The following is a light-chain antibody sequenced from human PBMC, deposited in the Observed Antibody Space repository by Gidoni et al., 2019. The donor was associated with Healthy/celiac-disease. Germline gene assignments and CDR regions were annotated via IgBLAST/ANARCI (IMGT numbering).Light chain of an antibody. V-gene: IGKV3-15*01. CDR1: QSVSSN. CDR2: GAS. J-gene: IGKJ1*01. CDR3: QQYNNWPSWT. Sequence: EIVMTQSPATLSVSPGERATLSCRASQSVSSNLAWYQQQPGQAPRLLIYGASTRATGIPARFSCSGSGTEFTLTISSLQSEDFAVYYCQQYNNWPSWTFGQGTKVEIK.